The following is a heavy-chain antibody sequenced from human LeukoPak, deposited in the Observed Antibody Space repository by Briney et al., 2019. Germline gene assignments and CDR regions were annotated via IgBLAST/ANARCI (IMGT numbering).Heavy chain of an antibody. V-gene: IGHV4-39*07. J-gene: IGHJ2*01. CDR3: ARDKASYYDSSGHWYFDL. CDR1: GDSISSNYY. Sequence: SETLSLTCTVSGDSISSNYYWGWIRQPPGKGLQWIGSIYYSGRTYYNPSLKSRVTISVDTSKNQFSLKLSSVTAADTAVYYCARDKASYYDSSGHWYFDLWGRGTLVTVSS. CDR2: IYYSGRT. D-gene: IGHD3-22*01.